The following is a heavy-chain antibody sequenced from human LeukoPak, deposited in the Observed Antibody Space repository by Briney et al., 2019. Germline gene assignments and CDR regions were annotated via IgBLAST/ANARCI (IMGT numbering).Heavy chain of an antibody. J-gene: IGHJ4*02. Sequence: GESLKISCKGSGYSFTSYWIGWVRQMPGKGLEWMGIIYPGDPDTRYSPSFQGQVTISADKSISTAYLQWSSLKASDTAMYYCARQGPIAAAGTACFDYWGQGTLVTVSS. CDR2: IYPGDPDT. CDR3: ARQGPIAAAGTACFDY. V-gene: IGHV5-51*01. CDR1: GYSFTSYW. D-gene: IGHD6-13*01.